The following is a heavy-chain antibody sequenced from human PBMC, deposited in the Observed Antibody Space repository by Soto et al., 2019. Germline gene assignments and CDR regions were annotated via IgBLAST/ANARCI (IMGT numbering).Heavy chain of an antibody. V-gene: IGHV3-30-3*01. CDR1: GFTFDSYN. J-gene: IGHJ4*02. Sequence: QVQLVESGGGVVQPGRSLRLSCATSGFTFDSYNMHWVRQAPGKGLEWVALISYDGSNKYFADSVKGRFTISRDNSKNTLSLQMYSLRAEDTAVYYCSRQNCNSFPHLDYWGQGTLVTVSS. CDR2: ISYDGSNK. D-gene: IGHD1-7*01. CDR3: SRQNCNSFPHLDY.